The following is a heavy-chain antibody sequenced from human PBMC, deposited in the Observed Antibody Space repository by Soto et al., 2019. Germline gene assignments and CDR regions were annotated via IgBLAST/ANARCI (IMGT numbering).Heavy chain of an antibody. CDR2: IYYSGST. Sequence: QLQLQESGPGLVKPSETLSLTCTVSGGSISSSSYYWVWIRQPPGKGLEWIGSIYYSGSTYYNPSLKSRVTISVDTSKNQFSLKLSSVTAADTAVYYCARLEKGAFDYWGQGTLVTVSS. J-gene: IGHJ4*02. CDR1: GGSISSSSYY. CDR3: ARLEKGAFDY. V-gene: IGHV4-39*01.